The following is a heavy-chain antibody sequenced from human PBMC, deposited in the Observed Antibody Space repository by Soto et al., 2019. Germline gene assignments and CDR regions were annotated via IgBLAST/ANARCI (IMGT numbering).Heavy chain of an antibody. CDR1: GGSLRNSV. CDR3: ARLGHPGH. CDR2: VIPILGTA. J-gene: IGHJ4*02. Sequence: QVQLVQSGAEVKKPGSSVKVSCTASGGSLRNSVISWVRQAPAQRLEWMGGVIPILGTANYAQMFQGRVTMTADEATSTAYMDLSSLSPADTAVYYCARLGHPGHWGPGTLVIVSS. V-gene: IGHV1-69*01.